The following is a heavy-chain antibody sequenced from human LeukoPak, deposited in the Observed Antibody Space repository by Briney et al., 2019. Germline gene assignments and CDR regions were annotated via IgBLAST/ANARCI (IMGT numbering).Heavy chain of an antibody. CDR2: ISYDGSNK. V-gene: IGHV3-30*04. CDR3: ARFIAAPYYFDY. Sequence: GGSLRLSCAASGFTFSSYAMHWVRQAPGKGLEWVAVISYDGSNKYYADSVKGRFTISKDNAKNSLYLQMNSLRAEDTAVYYCARFIAAPYYFDYWGRGTLVTVSS. CDR1: GFTFSSYA. J-gene: IGHJ4*02. D-gene: IGHD6-13*01.